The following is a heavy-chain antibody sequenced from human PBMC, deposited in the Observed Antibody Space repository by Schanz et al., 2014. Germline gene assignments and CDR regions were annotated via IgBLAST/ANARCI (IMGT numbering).Heavy chain of an antibody. Sequence: VQLLESGGGLVQPGGSLRLSCSASGFTFSIYAMHWVRQAPGKGLEYVSAISHDGYSTYYADSVKGRFTVSRDNAENALYLQMNSLRAEDTALYYCARDRRNADLDYWGQGTLXTVSS. CDR1: GFTFSIYA. CDR2: ISHDGYST. J-gene: IGHJ4*02. V-gene: IGHV3-64*04. D-gene: IGHD1-1*01. CDR3: ARDRRNADLDY.